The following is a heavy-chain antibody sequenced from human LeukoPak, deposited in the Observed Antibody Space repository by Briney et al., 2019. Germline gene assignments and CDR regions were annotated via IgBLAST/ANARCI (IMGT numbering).Heavy chain of an antibody. V-gene: IGHV3-23*01. J-gene: IGHJ4*02. D-gene: IGHD3-3*01. CDR3: AKAPYYDFWSGGFDY. CDR2: ISGSGGST. Sequence: GGSLRLSCAASGFTFSSYAMSWVRQAPGKGLEWVSAISGSGGSTYYADSVKGRFTISRDNSKNTLYLQMNSLRAEDTAVYYCAKAPYYDFWSGGFDYWGQGTLVTVSS. CDR1: GFTFSSYA.